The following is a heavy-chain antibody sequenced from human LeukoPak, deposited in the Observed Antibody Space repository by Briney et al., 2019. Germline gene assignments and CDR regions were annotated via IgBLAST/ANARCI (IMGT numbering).Heavy chain of an antibody. CDR2: IYYSGST. Sequence: SETLSLTCTVSGGSITSYYWSWIRQPPGKGLEWIGYIYYSGSTNYNPSLKSRVTISVDTSKNQFSLKLSSVTAADTAVYYCASYYGDYVNFDYWGQGTLVTVSS. CDR1: GGSITSYY. V-gene: IGHV4-59*01. J-gene: IGHJ4*02. D-gene: IGHD4-17*01. CDR3: ASYYGDYVNFDY.